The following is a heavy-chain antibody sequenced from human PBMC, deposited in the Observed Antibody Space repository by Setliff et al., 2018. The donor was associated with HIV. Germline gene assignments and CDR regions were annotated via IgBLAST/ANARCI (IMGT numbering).Heavy chain of an antibody. V-gene: IGHV4-39*01. Sequence: SETLSLTCAVYGGSFSNYYWGWIRQPPGKGLEWIGSIYYSGSTYYNPSLNSRVTISVDASKNQFSLKLSSVTAADTAVYYCASLPPLYDSSGYYFDYWGQGTLVTVSS. CDR2: IYYSGST. CDR1: GGSFSNYY. CDR3: ASLPPLYDSSGYYFDY. J-gene: IGHJ4*02. D-gene: IGHD3-22*01.